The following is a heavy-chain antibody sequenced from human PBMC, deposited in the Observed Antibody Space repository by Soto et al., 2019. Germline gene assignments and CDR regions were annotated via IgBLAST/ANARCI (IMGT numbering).Heavy chain of an antibody. V-gene: IGHV1-18*01. CDR3: ARDYMIVVKNFDY. J-gene: IGHJ4*02. CDR1: GYTLTSYG. CDR2: IIAYNGNT. Sequence: ASVKVSFKASGYTLTSYGISWVRQAPGQGLEWMGWIIAYNGNTNYAQKLQGRVTMTTDTSTSTAYMELRSLRSDDTAVYYCARDYMIVVKNFDYWGQGTLVTVSS. D-gene: IGHD3-22*01.